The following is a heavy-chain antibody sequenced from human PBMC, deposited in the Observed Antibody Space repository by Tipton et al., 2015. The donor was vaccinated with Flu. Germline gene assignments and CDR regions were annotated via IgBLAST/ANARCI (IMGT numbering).Heavy chain of an antibody. J-gene: IGHJ6*02. CDR1: GYTFTSHW. CDR3: ARASQDGSGNTCRLYTIDV. D-gene: IGHD3-22*01. Sequence: MQLVQSGADVKKPGESLKISCKGSGYTFTSHWIGWVRQMPGKGLEWMGMVYPVDSDTRYTPSFQGQVSISGDKSTSTAYLQWSSLKASDSAMYDCARASQDGSGNTCRLYTIDVWGQGTTVIVSS. CDR2: VYPVDSDT. V-gene: IGHV5-51*01.